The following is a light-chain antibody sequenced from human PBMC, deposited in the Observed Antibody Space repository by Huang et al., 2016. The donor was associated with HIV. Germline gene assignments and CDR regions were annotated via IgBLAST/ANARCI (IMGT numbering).Light chain of an antibody. CDR1: QSVTKY. CDR3: QQSYRLPRT. CDR2: GAS. J-gene: IGKJ2*02. Sequence: DIQMTQSPSSLSASVGDRVIITCQASQSVTKYLNWYQHMPGKAPKLLIYGASTLQGGVSSRFSGSGSGTEFTLSISSLQPEDAATYYCQQSYRLPRTFGQGTSLEI. V-gene: IGKV1-39*01.